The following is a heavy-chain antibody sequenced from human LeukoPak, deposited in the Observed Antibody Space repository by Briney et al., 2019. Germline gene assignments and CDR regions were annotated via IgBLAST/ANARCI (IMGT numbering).Heavy chain of an antibody. J-gene: IGHJ5*02. Sequence: ASVKVSCKASGGTFSSYAISWVRQAPGQGLEWMGGIIPIVGTANYAQKFQGRVTITADESTSTAYMELSSLRSEDTAVYYCARSIVVVPAAMAREKRRQKSLLFGDWFDPWGQGTLVTVSS. V-gene: IGHV1-69*01. CDR1: GGTFSSYA. CDR3: ARSIVVVPAAMAREKRRQKSLLFGDWFDP. D-gene: IGHD2-2*01. CDR2: IIPIVGTA.